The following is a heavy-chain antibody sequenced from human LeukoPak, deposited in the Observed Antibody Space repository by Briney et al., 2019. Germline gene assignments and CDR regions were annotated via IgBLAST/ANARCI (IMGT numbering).Heavy chain of an antibody. V-gene: IGHV3-30*04. D-gene: IGHD5-18*01. CDR1: GFTFSSYA. CDR3: ARDKDTAMTYFDY. Sequence: GGSLRLSCAASGFTFSSYAMHWVRQAPGKGLEWVAVISYDGSNKYYADSVMGRFTISRDNSKNTLYLQMNSLRAEDTAVYYCARDKDTAMTYFDYWGQGTLVTVSS. CDR2: ISYDGSNK. J-gene: IGHJ4*02.